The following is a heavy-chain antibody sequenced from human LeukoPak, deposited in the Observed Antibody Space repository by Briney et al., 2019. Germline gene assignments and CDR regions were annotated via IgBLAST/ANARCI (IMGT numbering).Heavy chain of an antibody. J-gene: IGHJ3*02. CDR3: AKDYDILTGYYPDAFDI. Sequence: GGSLRLSCAASGFTFSSYSMNWVRQAPGKGLEWVSSISSSSSYIYYADSVKGRFTISRDNSKNTLYLQMNSLRAEDTAVYYCAKDYDILTGYYPDAFDIWGQGTMVTVSS. CDR1: GFTFSSYS. D-gene: IGHD3-9*01. CDR2: ISSSSSYI. V-gene: IGHV3-21*04.